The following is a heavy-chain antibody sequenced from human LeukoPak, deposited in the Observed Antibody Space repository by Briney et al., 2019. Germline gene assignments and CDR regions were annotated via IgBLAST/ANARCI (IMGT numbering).Heavy chain of an antibody. V-gene: IGHV3-48*03. CDR2: ITSSGSSI. Sequence: RGSLRLSCVASGFTFSSYEMNWVRQAPGKGLEWDSSITSSGSSIYYADSVKGRFTISRDNDKNSLYLQMNSLRAEDTAVYYCARAKTYYYDSSGYYSPDYWGQGTLVTVSS. CDR3: ARAKTYYYDSSGYYSPDY. D-gene: IGHD3-22*01. CDR1: GFTFSSYE. J-gene: IGHJ4*02.